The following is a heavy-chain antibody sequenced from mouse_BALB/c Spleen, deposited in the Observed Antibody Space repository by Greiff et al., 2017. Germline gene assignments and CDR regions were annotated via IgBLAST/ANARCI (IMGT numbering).Heavy chain of an antibody. V-gene: IGHV2-9*02. D-gene: IGHD2-12*01. J-gene: IGHJ3*01. CDR2: IWAGGST. CDR3: ARDPTTFAY. Sequence: QVQLQQSGPGLVAPSQSLSITCTVSGFSLTSYGVHWVRQPPGKGLEWLGVIWAGGSTNYNSALMSRLSISKDNSKSQVFLKMNSLQTDDTAMYYCARDPTTFAYWGQGTLVTVSA. CDR1: GFSLTSYG.